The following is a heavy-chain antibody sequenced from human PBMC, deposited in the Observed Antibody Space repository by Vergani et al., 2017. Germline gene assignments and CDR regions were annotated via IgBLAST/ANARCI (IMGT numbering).Heavy chain of an antibody. CDR1: GFTFDDYA. J-gene: IGHJ4*02. Sequence: EVQLVESGGVVVQPGGSLRLSCAASGFTFDDYAMHWVRQAPGKGLEWVSLISWDGGSTYYADSVKGRFTISRDNSKNSLYLQMNSLRAEDTAVYYCAKASHPVGYFDYWGQGTLVTVSS. CDR3: AKASHPVGYFDY. CDR2: ISWDGGST. V-gene: IGHV3-43D*04.